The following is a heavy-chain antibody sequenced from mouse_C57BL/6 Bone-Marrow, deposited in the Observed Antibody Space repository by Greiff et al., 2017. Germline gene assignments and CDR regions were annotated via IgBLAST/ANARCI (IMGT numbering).Heavy chain of an antibody. CDR1: GYTFTDYE. D-gene: IGHD1-1*01. V-gene: IGHV1-15*01. Sequence: VKLMESGAELVRPGASVTLSCKASGYTFTDYEMHWVKQTPVHGLEWIGAIDPETGGTAYNQKFKGKAILTADKSSSTAYMELRSLTSEDSAVYYCTRWDTTVVDSLDYWGQGTTLTVSS. CDR3: TRWDTTVVDSLDY. J-gene: IGHJ2*01. CDR2: IDPETGGT.